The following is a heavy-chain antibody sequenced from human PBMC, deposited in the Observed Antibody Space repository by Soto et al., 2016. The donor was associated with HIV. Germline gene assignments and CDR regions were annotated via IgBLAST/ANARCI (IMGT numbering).Heavy chain of an antibody. CDR2: ISGSGGST. CDR3: AKPGGSGSYFLGHMDV. D-gene: IGHD3-10*01. V-gene: IGHV3-23*01. J-gene: IGHJ6*03. Sequence: EVQLLESGGGLVQPGGSLRLSCAASGFTFSSYAMSWVRQAPGKGLEWVSAISGSGGSTYYADSVKGRFTISRDNSKNTLYLQMNSLRAEDTAVYYCAKPGGSGSYFLGHMDVWGKGTTVTVSS. CDR1: GFTFSSYA.